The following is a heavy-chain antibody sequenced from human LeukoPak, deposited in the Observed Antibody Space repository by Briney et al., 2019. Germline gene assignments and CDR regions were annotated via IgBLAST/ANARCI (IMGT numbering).Heavy chain of an antibody. CDR3: ARESGSSSYYYYYMDV. CDR2: INPSGGST. Sequence: PGASVKVSCKASGYTFTGYYMHWVRQAPGQGLEWMGIINPSGGSTSYAQKFQGRVTMTRDMSTSTVYMELSSLRSEDTAVYYCARESGSSSYYYYYMDVWGKGTTVTVSS. D-gene: IGHD6-13*01. J-gene: IGHJ6*03. CDR1: GYTFTGYY. V-gene: IGHV1-46*01.